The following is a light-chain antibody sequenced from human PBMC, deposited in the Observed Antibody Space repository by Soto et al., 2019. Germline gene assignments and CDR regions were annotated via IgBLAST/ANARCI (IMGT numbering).Light chain of an antibody. CDR2: EVS. Sequence: QSALTQPASVSGSPGQSITISCTGTSSDVGSYNLVSWYQQHPGKAPKLMIYEVSKRPSGVSNRFSGSQSGNTASLTISGIPAEDEAEYYCCSYAGSSTYVFGPGTKLTVL. J-gene: IGLJ1*01. CDR3: CSYAGSSTYV. V-gene: IGLV2-23*02. CDR1: SSDVGSYNL.